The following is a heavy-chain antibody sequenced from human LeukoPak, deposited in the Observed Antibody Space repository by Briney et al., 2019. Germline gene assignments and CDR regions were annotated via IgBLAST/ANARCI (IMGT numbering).Heavy chain of an antibody. Sequence: SETLSLTCTVSGDSSSSYYWSWIRQPPGKGLEWIGYIYHSGSTNYNPSLKSRVAMSVDTSKNQFSLKLSSVTAADTAVYYCARGRPPDYWGQGTLVTVSS. CDR3: ARGRPPDY. V-gene: IGHV4-59*12. J-gene: IGHJ4*02. CDR2: IYHSGST. CDR1: GDSSSSYY.